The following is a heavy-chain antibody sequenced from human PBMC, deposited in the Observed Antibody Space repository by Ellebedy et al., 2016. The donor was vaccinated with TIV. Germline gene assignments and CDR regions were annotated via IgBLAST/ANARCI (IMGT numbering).Heavy chain of an antibody. CDR1: GGSISSSNW. J-gene: IGHJ6*02. V-gene: IGHV4-4*02. Sequence: MPSETLSLTCAVSGGSISSSNWWSWVRQPPGKGLEWIGEIYHSGSTNYNPSLKSRVTISVDKSKHQFSLKLSSVTAADTAVYYCARVFVVPAALLMGAYYYGMDVWGQGTTVTVSS. CDR2: IYHSGST. CDR3: ARVFVVPAALLMGAYYYGMDV. D-gene: IGHD2-2*01.